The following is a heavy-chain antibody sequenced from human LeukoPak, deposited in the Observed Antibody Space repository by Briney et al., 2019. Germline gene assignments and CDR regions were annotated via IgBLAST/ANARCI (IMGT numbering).Heavy chain of an antibody. J-gene: IGHJ4*02. V-gene: IGHV3-23*01. D-gene: IGHD3-16*02. CDR2: IRGTGGST. CDR3: AKPLYPNYDYVWGSYRSPFDY. CDR1: GFTFSSSA. Sequence: GASLRLSCAASGFTFSSSAMTWVRQAPGKGLEWLSAIRGTGGSTFYADSVKGRFTISRDNSKDTLYLQMNSLRAEDTAVYYCAKPLYPNYDYVWGSYRSPFDYWGQGILVTVSS.